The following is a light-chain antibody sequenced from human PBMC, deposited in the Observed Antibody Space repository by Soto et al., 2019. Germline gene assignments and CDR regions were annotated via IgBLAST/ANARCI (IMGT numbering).Light chain of an antibody. Sequence: DIVMTQSPDSLAVSLGERATINCKSSQSGLYSSNNKNYLAWYQQKPGQPPKLLIYWASTRESGVPDRFSGSGSGTDFTLTISILQAEDVAVYYCQQYYSTPFTFGPGTKVDIK. V-gene: IGKV4-1*01. J-gene: IGKJ3*01. CDR2: WAS. CDR1: QSGLYSSNNKNY. CDR3: QQYYSTPFT.